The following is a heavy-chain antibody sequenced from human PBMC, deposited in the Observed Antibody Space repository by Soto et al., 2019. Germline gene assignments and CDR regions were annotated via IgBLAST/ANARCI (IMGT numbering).Heavy chain of an antibody. J-gene: IGHJ6*02. Sequence: GASVKVSCKASGYTFTSYGISWVRQAPGQGLEWMGWISAYNGNTNYAQKLQGRVTMTTDTSTSTAYMELRSLRSDDTAVYYCARELRITIFGVELYYYYGMDVWGQGTTVT. D-gene: IGHD3-3*01. CDR1: GYTFTSYG. V-gene: IGHV1-18*04. CDR3: ARELRITIFGVELYYYYGMDV. CDR2: ISAYNGNT.